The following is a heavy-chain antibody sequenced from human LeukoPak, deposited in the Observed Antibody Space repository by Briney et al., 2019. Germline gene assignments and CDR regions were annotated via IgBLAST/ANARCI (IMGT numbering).Heavy chain of an antibody. D-gene: IGHD2-15*01. J-gene: IGHJ6*03. Sequence: SETLSLTCTVSGYSINSGYTWGWIRQPPGKGLEWIGNIYHSGGTYYNPSLTSRVTISVDTSKNQFSLKLSSVTAADTAVYYCASSRMRNYYYYYMDVWGKGTTVTVSS. CDR2: IYHSGGT. CDR3: ASSRMRNYYYYYMDV. CDR1: GYSINSGYT. V-gene: IGHV4-38-2*02.